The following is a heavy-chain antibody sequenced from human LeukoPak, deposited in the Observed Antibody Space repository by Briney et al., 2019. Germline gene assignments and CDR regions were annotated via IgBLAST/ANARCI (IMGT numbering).Heavy chain of an antibody. J-gene: IGHJ4*02. D-gene: IGHD6-13*01. V-gene: IGHV1-8*01. CDR1: GYTFTSYD. CDR3: AREGLAAAGTYFDY. CDR2: MNPNSGNT. Sequence: ASVTVSCTASGYTFTSYDINWVRQATGQGLEWMGWMNPNSGNTGYAQKFQGRVTMTRDTSISTAYMELSRLRSDDTAVYYCAREGLAAAGTYFDYWGQGTLVTVSS.